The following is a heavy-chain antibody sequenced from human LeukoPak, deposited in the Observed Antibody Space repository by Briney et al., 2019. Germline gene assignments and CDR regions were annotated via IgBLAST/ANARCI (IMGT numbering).Heavy chain of an antibody. V-gene: IGHV4-59*01. CDR3: ARGSDGYRFDP. CDR2: IYNIETT. CDR1: GSSMTNYH. J-gene: IGHJ5*02. Sequence: PSETLSLTCTVSGSSMTNYHWTWIRQSPGEAPEYIGYIYNIETTNYNPSLKSRVTVSVDTSKKQFSLRLNSVTAADTAVYYCARGSDGYRFDPWGQGILVTVSS. D-gene: IGHD5-18*01.